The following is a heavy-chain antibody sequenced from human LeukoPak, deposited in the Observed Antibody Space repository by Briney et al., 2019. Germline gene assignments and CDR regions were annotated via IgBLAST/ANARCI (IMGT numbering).Heavy chain of an antibody. D-gene: IGHD6-25*01. CDR1: GGSISSSSYY. J-gene: IGHJ5*02. CDR3: ARGDLSSYSSGRENWFDP. Sequence: SETLSLTCTVSGGSISSSSYYWGWIRQPPGKGLEWIGYIYSSGRTNHNPSLKSRVTISVSTSKNQFSLKLSSVTAADTAVYYCARGDLSSYSSGRENWFDPWGQGTLVTVSS. V-gene: IGHV4-61*05. CDR2: IYSSGRT.